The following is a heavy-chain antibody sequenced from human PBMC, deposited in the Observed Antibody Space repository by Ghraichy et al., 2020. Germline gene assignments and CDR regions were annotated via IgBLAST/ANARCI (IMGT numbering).Heavy chain of an antibody. CDR2: INPNSGGT. J-gene: IGHJ5*02. Sequence: ASVKVSCKASRSPFTTSFMHWVRLSPLQLLEWMGWINPNSGGTNYAQKFQGRVTMTRDTSISTAYMELSRLRSDDTAVYYCARVRYCTNGVCYNWFDPWGQGILVTVSS. V-gene: IGHV1-2*02. CDR1: RSPFTTSF. CDR3: ARVRYCTNGVCYNWFDP. D-gene: IGHD2-8*01.